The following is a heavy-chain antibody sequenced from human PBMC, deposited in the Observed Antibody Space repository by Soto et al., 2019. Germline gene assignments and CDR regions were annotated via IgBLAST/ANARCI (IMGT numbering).Heavy chain of an antibody. Sequence: ASVKVSCKASGYTFIGYYIHWVRQAPGQGLEWMGWINPSSGGTNYAQKFQARVTMTRDTSISTAYMEVSRLTSDDTAGYYCGSDPGYSNSWSPDYWGQGPLVTVSS. CDR2: INPSSGGT. CDR3: GSDPGYSNSWSPDY. V-gene: IGHV1-2*02. CDR1: GYTFIGYY. J-gene: IGHJ4*02. D-gene: IGHD6-13*01.